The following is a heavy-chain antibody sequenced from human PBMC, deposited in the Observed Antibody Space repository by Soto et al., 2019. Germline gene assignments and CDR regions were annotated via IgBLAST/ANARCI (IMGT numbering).Heavy chain of an antibody. Sequence: QVQLVQSGAEVKKPGSSVKVSCKASGGTFSSYAISWVRQAPGQGLEWMGGIIPIFGTANYAQKFPGRVTITADESTSTAYMELSSLRSEVAAVYYCARGEGQQLAYNWFDPWGQGTLVTVSS. CDR1: GGTFSSYA. CDR2: IIPIFGTA. CDR3: ARGEGQQLAYNWFDP. J-gene: IGHJ5*02. V-gene: IGHV1-69*01. D-gene: IGHD6-13*01.